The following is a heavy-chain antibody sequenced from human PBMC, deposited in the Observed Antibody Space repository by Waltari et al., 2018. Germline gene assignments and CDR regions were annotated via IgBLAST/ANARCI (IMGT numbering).Heavy chain of an antibody. Sequence: QVQLQESGPGLVKPSQTLSLTCTVSGGSISSGDYYWSWIRQPPGKGLEWIGYTYYSGSTYYNPSLKSRVTISVDTSKNQFSLKLSSVTAADTAVYYCARGGPVGAMNFDYWGQGTLVTVSS. J-gene: IGHJ4*02. CDR1: GGSISSGDYY. D-gene: IGHD1-26*01. CDR3: ARGGPVGAMNFDY. V-gene: IGHV4-30-4*08. CDR2: TYYSGST.